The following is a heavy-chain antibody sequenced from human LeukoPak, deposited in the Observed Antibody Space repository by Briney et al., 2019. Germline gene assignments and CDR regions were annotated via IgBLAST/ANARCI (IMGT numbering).Heavy chain of an antibody. CDR2: IYYNGRI. Sequence: SETLSLICTVSGGSISGYYWGWIRQPPGKTLEWIGNIYYNGRINYNPSLKSRLTMSVDTPQNQFSLNLSSVTAADTAVYFCARVRHGGYGWSCGFDIWDQGTMVTVSS. V-gene: IGHV4-59*01. CDR3: ARVRHGGYGWSCGFDI. J-gene: IGHJ3*02. CDR1: GGSISGYY. D-gene: IGHD5-12*01.